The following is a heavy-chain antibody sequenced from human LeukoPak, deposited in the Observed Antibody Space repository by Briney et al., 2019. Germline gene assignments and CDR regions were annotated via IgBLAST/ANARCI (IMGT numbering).Heavy chain of an antibody. CDR2: INPNSGGT. V-gene: IGHV1-2*02. CDR3: ATEVTD. D-gene: IGHD5-18*01. CDR1: GYTFSGYY. Sequence: ASVTVSCKASGYTFSGYYMHWVRQAPGQGLEWMGWINPNSGGTKYAQKFQGRVTMTRDTSISTAYMELSRLRSDDTAVYYCATEVTDWGQGTLVTVSS. J-gene: IGHJ4*02.